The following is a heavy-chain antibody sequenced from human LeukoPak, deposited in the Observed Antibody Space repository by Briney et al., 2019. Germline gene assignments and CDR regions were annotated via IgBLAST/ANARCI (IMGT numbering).Heavy chain of an antibody. J-gene: IGHJ6*03. CDR1: GFTFSSYW. V-gene: IGHV3-7*03. D-gene: IGHD6-6*01. Sequence: GGSLRLSCAASGFTFSSYWMSWVRQAPGKGLEWVANIKQDGSEKYYVDSVKGRFTISRDNAKNSLYLQMNSLRAEDTAVYYCARYSSSEYYGYYYYMDVWGKGTTVTVSS. CDR3: ARYSSSEYYGYYYYMDV. CDR2: IKQDGSEK.